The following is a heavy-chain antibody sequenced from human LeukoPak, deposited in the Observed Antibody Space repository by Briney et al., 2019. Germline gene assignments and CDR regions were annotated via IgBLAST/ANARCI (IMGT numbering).Heavy chain of an antibody. Sequence: GGSLRLSCAASGFTFSDHYMDWVRQAPGKGLEWVGRTRNKAKSYTTEYAASVKGRFTISRDDSKNSLYLQMNSLKTEDTAVYYCARGSDTRGYYYPNYWGQGTLVTVSS. D-gene: IGHD3-22*01. CDR1: GFTFSDHY. CDR3: ARGSDTRGYYYPNY. J-gene: IGHJ4*02. CDR2: TRNKAKSYTT. V-gene: IGHV3-72*01.